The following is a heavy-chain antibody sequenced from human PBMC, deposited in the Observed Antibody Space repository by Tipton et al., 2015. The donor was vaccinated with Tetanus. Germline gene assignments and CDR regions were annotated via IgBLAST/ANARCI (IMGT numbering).Heavy chain of an antibody. V-gene: IGHV3-48*03. CDR3: ASDDYGGNSVDI. D-gene: IGHD4-23*01. Sequence: SLRLSCAASGFTFSSYEMNWVRQAPGKGLEWVSYISSSGSTIYYADSVKGRFTISRDNAKNSLYLQMNRLRAEDTAVYYCASDDYGGNSVDIWGQGTMVTVSS. J-gene: IGHJ3*02. CDR2: ISSSGSTI. CDR1: GFTFSSYE.